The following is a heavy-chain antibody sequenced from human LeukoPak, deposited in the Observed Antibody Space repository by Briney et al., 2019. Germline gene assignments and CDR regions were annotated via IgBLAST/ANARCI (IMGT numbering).Heavy chain of an antibody. Sequence: SETLSLTCTVSGGSITSYYWSWIRQPPGQGLEWIGYIYYSGSTNYNPSLKSRVTISMDTSKNQFSLNLSSVTAADTAVYYCARTVQGRWFDPWGQGTLVTVSS. CDR2: IYYSGST. J-gene: IGHJ5*02. CDR1: GGSITSYY. CDR3: ARTVQGRWFDP. D-gene: IGHD3-10*01. V-gene: IGHV4-59*01.